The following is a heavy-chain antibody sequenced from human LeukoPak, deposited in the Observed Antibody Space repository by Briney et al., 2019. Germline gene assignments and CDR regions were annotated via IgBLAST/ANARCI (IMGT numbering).Heavy chain of an antibody. CDR3: ARSPTMVRAYDY. J-gene: IGHJ4*02. D-gene: IGHD3-10*01. CDR1: GFTFSYYA. Sequence: QSGGSLRLSCAASGFTFSYYAMHWVRQAPGKGLEGVAVISYDGSNKYYADSVKGRFTISRDNSKNTVYLQMNSLRTEDTAVYYCARSPTMVRAYDYWGQGTLVTVSS. CDR2: ISYDGSNK. V-gene: IGHV3-30*04.